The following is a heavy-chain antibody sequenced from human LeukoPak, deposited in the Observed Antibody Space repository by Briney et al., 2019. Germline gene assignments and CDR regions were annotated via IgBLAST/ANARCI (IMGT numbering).Heavy chain of an antibody. Sequence: GASVKVSCKASGYNFNNYGVSWVRLAPGQGLEWMGWISAKTGNTNYAQKVQGRVTMTTDTSTTTAYMELRSLGSDDTAVYYCAKGSYPYSHGMDVWGQGTTVTVSS. CDR3: AKGSYPYSHGMDV. V-gene: IGHV1-18*01. CDR2: ISAKTGNT. CDR1: GYNFNNYG. D-gene: IGHD1-26*01. J-gene: IGHJ6*02.